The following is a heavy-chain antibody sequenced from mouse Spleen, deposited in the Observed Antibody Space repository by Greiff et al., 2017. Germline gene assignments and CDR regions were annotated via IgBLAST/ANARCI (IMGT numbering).Heavy chain of an antibody. CDR1: GFTFSSYA. D-gene: IGHD2-1*01. J-gene: IGHJ2*01. CDR2: ISSGGGNT. V-gene: IGHV5-9*04. Sequence: EVKLVESGGGLVKLGGSLKLSCAASGFTFSSYAMSWVRQTPEKRLEWVATISSGGGNTYYPDSVKGRFTISRDNAKNTLYLQMSSLKSEDTAMYYCARDGNYLYYFDYWGQGTTLTVSS. CDR3: ARDGNYLYYFDY.